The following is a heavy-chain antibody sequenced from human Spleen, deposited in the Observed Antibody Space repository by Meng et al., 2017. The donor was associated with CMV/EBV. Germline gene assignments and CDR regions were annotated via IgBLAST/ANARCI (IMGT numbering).Heavy chain of an antibody. CDR2: IYDVGTT. CDR1: GFSVSNNY. J-gene: IGHJ4*02. D-gene: IGHD1-26*01. Sequence: GESLKISCAASGFSVSNNYMSWVRQAPGQGLEWVSLIYDVGTTFYADSVKGRFTISKDNSKNMLNLQMNSLRVEDTAVYYCVKEGILGAIFFDSWGQGTPVTVSS. CDR3: VKEGILGAIFFDS. V-gene: IGHV3-53*01.